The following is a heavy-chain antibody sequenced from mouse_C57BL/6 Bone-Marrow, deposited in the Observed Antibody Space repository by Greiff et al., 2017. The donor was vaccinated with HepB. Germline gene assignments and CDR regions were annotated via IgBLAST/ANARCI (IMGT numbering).Heavy chain of an antibody. CDR1: GYTFTSYT. CDR3: ARGSSWFAY. V-gene: IGHV1-4*01. J-gene: IGHJ3*01. Sequence: LVESGAELARPGASVKMSCKASGYTFTSYTMHWVKQRPGQGLEWIGYINPSSGYTKYNQKFKDKATLTADKSSSTAYMQLSSLTSEDSAVYYCARGSSWFAYWGQGTLVTVSA. CDR2: INPSSGYT.